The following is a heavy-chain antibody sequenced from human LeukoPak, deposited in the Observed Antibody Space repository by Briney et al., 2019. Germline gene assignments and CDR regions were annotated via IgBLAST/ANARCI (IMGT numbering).Heavy chain of an antibody. Sequence: PGGSLRLSCAASGFTFSSYEMNWVRQAPGKGLEWVAFIRYDGSNKYYADSVKGRFTISRDNSKNTLYLQMNSLRAEDTAVYYCAKERAIWFGEFNFDYWGQGTLVTVSS. D-gene: IGHD3-10*01. CDR2: IRYDGSNK. J-gene: IGHJ4*02. CDR3: AKERAIWFGEFNFDY. V-gene: IGHV3-30*02. CDR1: GFTFSSYE.